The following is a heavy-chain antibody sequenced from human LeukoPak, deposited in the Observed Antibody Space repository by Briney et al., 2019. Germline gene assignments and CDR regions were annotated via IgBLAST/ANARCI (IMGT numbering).Heavy chain of an antibody. J-gene: IGHJ5*02. CDR1: GGTLSSYA. D-gene: IGHD2-21*02. Sequence: SVKVSRKASGGTLSSYAISWVRQAPGQGLEWMGGIIPIFGTANYAQKFQGRVTITADESTSTAYMELSSLRSEDTAVYCCARVFPCGGDCYSNWFDPWGQGTLVTVSS. CDR2: IIPIFGTA. CDR3: ARVFPCGGDCYSNWFDP. V-gene: IGHV1-69*13.